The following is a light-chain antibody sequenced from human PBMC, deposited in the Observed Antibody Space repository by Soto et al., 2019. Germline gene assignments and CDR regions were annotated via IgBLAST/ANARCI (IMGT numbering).Light chain of an antibody. J-gene: IGLJ3*02. CDR3: ASWDDSLNGWV. Sequence: QAVVTQPPSASGTPGQRVTISCSGTSSSIGSNTVNWYQHLPGPAPKLLIYSDNERPSGVPDRFSGSKSGTSASLAISGLQSEDEADYYCASWDDSLNGWVFGGGTQLTVL. CDR1: SSSIGSNT. CDR2: SDN. V-gene: IGLV1-44*01.